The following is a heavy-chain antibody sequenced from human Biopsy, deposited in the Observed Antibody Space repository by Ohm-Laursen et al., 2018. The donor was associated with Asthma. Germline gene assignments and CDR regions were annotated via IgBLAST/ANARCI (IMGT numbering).Heavy chain of an antibody. CDR1: PGSINDYY. CDR2: VHSTGST. J-gene: IGHJ4*02. Sequence: GTLSLTCTVSPGSINDYYWNWIRQFPGKGLEWNGYVHSTGSTRFNPSLKSRLTISVDTSVDQVSLKLTSVTAADTAVYYCSRATSTWSQSGPHYFDHWGQGTLVTVSS. CDR3: SRATSTWSQSGPHYFDH. V-gene: IGHV4-59*01. D-gene: IGHD6-13*01.